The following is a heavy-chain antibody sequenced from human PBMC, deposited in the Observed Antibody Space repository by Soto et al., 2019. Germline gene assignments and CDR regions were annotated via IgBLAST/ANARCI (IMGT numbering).Heavy chain of an antibody. Sequence: QVQLVQSGAEVKKPGASVKVSCKVSGYTLTELSMHWVRQAPGKGLEWMGGFDPEDGETIYAQKFQGRVTMTEDTSTDTAYMELSRLRSEDTAVYYCASSNYYGSGSYYTGRRTWFDPWGQGTLVTVSS. CDR2: FDPEDGET. J-gene: IGHJ5*02. V-gene: IGHV1-24*01. D-gene: IGHD3-10*01. CDR3: ASSNYYGSGSYYTGRRTWFDP. CDR1: GYTLTELS.